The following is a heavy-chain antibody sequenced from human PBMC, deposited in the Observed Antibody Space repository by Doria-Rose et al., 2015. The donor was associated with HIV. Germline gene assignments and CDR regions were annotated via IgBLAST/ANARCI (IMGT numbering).Heavy chain of an antibody. Sequence: SGYTFIAYYMNWVRQAPGQGPEWMGWINPNSGATKYAQKFQGRVTMTRDTSTSTAYMELSGLTSDDTAVYFCTRARAVASFDYWGQGALVTVSS. CDR1: GYTFIAYY. CDR3: TRARAVASFDY. V-gene: IGHV1-2*02. CDR2: INPNSGAT. J-gene: IGHJ4*02. D-gene: IGHD2-15*01.